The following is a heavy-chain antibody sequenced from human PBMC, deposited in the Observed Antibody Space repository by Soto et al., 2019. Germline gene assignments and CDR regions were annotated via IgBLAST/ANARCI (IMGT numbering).Heavy chain of an antibody. Sequence: PSETLSLTCGVYGGSFSGYYWSWIRQPPGKGLEWIGEINHSGSTNYNPSLKSRVTISVDTSKNQFSLKLSSVTAADTAVYYCARRGGYQLLYVWLAPRPTMNNWFDPWGQGTPVPVYS. CDR1: GGSFSGYY. CDR3: ARRGGYQLLYVWLAPRPTMNNWFDP. CDR2: INHSGST. V-gene: IGHV4-34*01. J-gene: IGHJ5*02. D-gene: IGHD2-2*02.